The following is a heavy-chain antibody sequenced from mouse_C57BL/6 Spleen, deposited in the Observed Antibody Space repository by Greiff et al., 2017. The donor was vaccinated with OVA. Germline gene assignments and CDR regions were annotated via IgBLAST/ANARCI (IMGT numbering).Heavy chain of an antibody. J-gene: IGHJ4*01. Sequence: QVQLQQPGAGLVKPGASVKLSCKASGYTFTSYWMQWVKQRPGQGLEWIGEIDPSDSYTNYNQKFKGKATLTVDTSSSTAYMQLSSLTSEDSAVYYCARITTVVEDAMDYWGQGTSVTVSS. V-gene: IGHV1-50*01. CDR1: GYTFTSYW. CDR3: ARITTVVEDAMDY. CDR2: IDPSDSYT. D-gene: IGHD1-1*01.